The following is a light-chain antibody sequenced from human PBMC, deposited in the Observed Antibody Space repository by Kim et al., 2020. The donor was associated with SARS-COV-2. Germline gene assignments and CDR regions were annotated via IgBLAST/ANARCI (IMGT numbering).Light chain of an antibody. CDR2: AAS. CDR3: QQYYSYPRT. V-gene: IGKV1-8*01. CDR1: QGVSSY. J-gene: IGKJ1*01. Sequence: ASTGDRVTITCRASQGVSSYLAWYQQKPGKAPKLLVYAASTLQSGVPSRFSGSGSGTDFTLTISCLQSEDFATYYCQQYYSYPRTFGQGTKVEIK.